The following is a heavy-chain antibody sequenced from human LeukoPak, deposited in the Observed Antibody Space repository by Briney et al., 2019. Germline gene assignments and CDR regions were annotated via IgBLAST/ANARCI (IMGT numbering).Heavy chain of an antibody. CDR3: VRGLIAVAGTDF. V-gene: IGHV3-74*01. Sequence: GGSLRLSCAASGFTFSSYWMHWVRQSPGKGLVWVSRINTDGRSTHYADSVKGRFTISGGNAKNTLYLQMNSLRVEDTAVYYCVRGLIAVAGTDFWGQGTLVTVSS. D-gene: IGHD6-19*01. CDR1: GFTFSSYW. CDR2: INTDGRST. J-gene: IGHJ4*02.